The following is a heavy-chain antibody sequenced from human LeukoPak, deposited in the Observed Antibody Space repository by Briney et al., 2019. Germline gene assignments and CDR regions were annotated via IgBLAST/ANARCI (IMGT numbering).Heavy chain of an antibody. Sequence: GGFLRLSCAASGFTFSSYSMNWVRQAPGKGLEWVSSISSSSSYIYYADSVRGRFTISRDNAKNSLYLQMNSLRAEDTAVYYCARSKAEYFQHWGQGTLVTVSS. CDR2: ISSSSSYI. CDR1: GFTFSSYS. J-gene: IGHJ1*01. CDR3: ARSKAEYFQH. V-gene: IGHV3-21*01. D-gene: IGHD5/OR15-5a*01.